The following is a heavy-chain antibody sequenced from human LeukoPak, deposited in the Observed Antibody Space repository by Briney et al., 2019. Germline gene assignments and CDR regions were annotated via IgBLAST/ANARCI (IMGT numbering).Heavy chain of an antibody. CDR3: ARGPRYCSSTSCYSGNAFDI. D-gene: IGHD2-2*01. CDR1: GGTFSSYA. V-gene: IGHV1-69*13. CDR2: IIPIFGTA. J-gene: IGHJ3*02. Sequence: GASVKVSCKASGGTFSSYAISWVRQAPGQGLEWMGGIIPIFGTANYAQKFQGRVTITADESTSTAYMELSSLRSEDTAVYYCARGPRYCSSTSCYSGNAFDIWGQGTMVTVSS.